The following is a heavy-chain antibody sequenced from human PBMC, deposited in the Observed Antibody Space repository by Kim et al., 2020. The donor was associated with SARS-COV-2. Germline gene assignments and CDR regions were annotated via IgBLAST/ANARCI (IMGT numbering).Heavy chain of an antibody. CDR3: ARDRIVGDTGC. Sequence: SETLSLTYTVSGGSISSYYWSWIRQPPGKGLEWMGFICYSGSSNYNHSLKIRVTISVDTYKNKFSLTLSSVTAADTAVSYCARDRIVGDTGCCGLGTLVT. CDR2: ICYSGSS. CDR1: GGSISSYY. V-gene: IGHV4-59*13. D-gene: IGHD1-26*01. J-gene: IGHJ1*01.